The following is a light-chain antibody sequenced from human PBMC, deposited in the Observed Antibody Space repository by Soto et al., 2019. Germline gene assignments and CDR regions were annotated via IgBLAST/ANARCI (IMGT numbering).Light chain of an antibody. Sequence: DIQMTQSPSSLSASVGDRVTITCRASQAIRNDLAWYQQKPGRAPKRLIYGSSSLQSGVPSRFSGSGSGTAFTLTISSLQPEDFATYYCLQHNGFPRTVGQGNKVEIK. CDR3: LQHNGFPRT. CDR2: GSS. CDR1: QAIRND. V-gene: IGKV1-17*01. J-gene: IGKJ1*01.